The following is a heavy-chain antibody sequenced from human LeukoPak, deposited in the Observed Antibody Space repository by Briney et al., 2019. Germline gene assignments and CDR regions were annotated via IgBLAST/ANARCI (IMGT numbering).Heavy chain of an antibody. Sequence: SVKLSCKASGYTFTSYDINWVRQAPGQGLECMGWISAYNGNTNYAQKLQGRVTMTTDTFTSTAYMELRSLRSDDTAVYYCARDGSGSYYPNWFDLWGQGTLVTVSS. CDR2: ISAYNGNT. J-gene: IGHJ5*02. D-gene: IGHD3-10*01. CDR3: ARDGSGSYYPNWFDL. CDR1: GYTFTSYD. V-gene: IGHV1-18*04.